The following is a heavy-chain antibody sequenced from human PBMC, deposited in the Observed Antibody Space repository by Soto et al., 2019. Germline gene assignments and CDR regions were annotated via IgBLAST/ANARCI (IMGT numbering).Heavy chain of an antibody. J-gene: IGHJ4*02. CDR2: VSHDGSHK. Sequence: GGSLRLSCAASGFTFSRYGMHWVRQAPGKGLEWVAVVSHDGSHKYHADAVKGRFAISRDNSKNTLSLQMNSLRAEDTAVYYCAKDRMGDYTFDYWGQGILVTVSS. CDR1: GFTFSRYG. CDR3: AKDRMGDYTFDY. V-gene: IGHV3-30*18. D-gene: IGHD4-17*01.